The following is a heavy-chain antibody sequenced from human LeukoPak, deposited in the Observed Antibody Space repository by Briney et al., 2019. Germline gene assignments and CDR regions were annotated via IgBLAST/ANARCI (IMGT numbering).Heavy chain of an antibody. D-gene: IGHD3-9*01. Sequence: PGGSLRLSCAASGFTFSRYSMNWVRQAPGKGLKWVSSISSSSSYIYYADSVKGRFTISRDNAKNSLYLQMNSLRAEDAAVYYCATSFDILTGFDYWGQGTLVTVSS. V-gene: IGHV3-21*01. CDR3: ATSFDILTGFDY. CDR2: ISSSSSYI. CDR1: GFTFSRYS. J-gene: IGHJ4*02.